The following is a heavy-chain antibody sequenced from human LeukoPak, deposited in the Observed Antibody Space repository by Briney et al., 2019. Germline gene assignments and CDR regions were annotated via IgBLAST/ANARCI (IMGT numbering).Heavy chain of an antibody. CDR2: ISPNSGGT. V-gene: IGHV1-2*02. CDR3: AREPSGSGGYDY. D-gene: IGHD3-10*01. J-gene: IGHJ4*02. CDR1: GFTFSVYY. Sequence: ASVKVSCKVSGFTFSVYYMDWVRQAPGQGLEWMAWISPNSGGTNYVQKFQGRVTVTRDTSISTDYMEISGLTSDDTALYYCAREPSGSGGYDYWGQGTLVTVSS.